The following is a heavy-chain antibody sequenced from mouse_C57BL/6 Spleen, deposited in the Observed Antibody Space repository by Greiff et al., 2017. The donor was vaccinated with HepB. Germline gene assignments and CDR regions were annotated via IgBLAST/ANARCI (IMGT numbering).Heavy chain of an antibody. CDR1: GFTFSNYW. Sequence: EVQLVESGGGLVQPGGSMKLSCVASGFTFSNYWMNWVRQSPEKGLEWVAQIRLKSDNYATHYAESVKGRFTISRDDSKSSVYLQMNNLSAEDTGIYCCAAGAFAYWGQGTLVTVSA. V-gene: IGHV6-3*01. CDR2: IRLKSDNYAT. J-gene: IGHJ3*01. CDR3: AAGAFAY.